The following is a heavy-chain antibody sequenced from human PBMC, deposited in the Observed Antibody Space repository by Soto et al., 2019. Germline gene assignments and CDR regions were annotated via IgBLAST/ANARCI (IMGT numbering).Heavy chain of an antibody. J-gene: IGHJ4*02. Sequence: ASVKVSCKASGYTFTTYAIHWVRQAPGQRLEWMGWINAGNANTEYSQNFQGRVTITRDTSASTAYMELSSLGSEDTAVYYCARTEAVIKAFDSWGQGTLVTVSS. V-gene: IGHV1-3*01. CDR2: INAGNANT. CDR3: ARTEAVIKAFDS. CDR1: GYTFTTYA. D-gene: IGHD3-22*01.